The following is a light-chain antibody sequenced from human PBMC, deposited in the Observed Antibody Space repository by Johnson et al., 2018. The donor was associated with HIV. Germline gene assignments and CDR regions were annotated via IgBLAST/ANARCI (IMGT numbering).Light chain of an antibody. J-gene: IGLJ1*01. V-gene: IGLV1-51*02. CDR3: GTWDNSLRAHFV. Sequence: HSVLTQPPSVSAAPGQKVTISCSGGSSNIGNNYVSWYQQLPRAAPKLLIYENSKRPSGIPDRFSGSKSGTSATLDITGLQTGDEAEYYCGTWDNSLRAHFVFGSGSKITVL. CDR2: ENS. CDR1: SSNIGNNY.